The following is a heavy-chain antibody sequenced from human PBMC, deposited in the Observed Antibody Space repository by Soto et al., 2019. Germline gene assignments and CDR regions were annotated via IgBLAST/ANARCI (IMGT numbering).Heavy chain of an antibody. CDR3: AHRPRGYSYHFDY. J-gene: IGHJ4*02. CDR1: GFSLSNARMG. CDR2: IFSNDEK. V-gene: IGHV2-26*01. D-gene: IGHD5-18*01. Sequence: SGPTLVNPTETLTLTCTVSGFSLSNARMGVSWIRQPPGKALEWLAHIFSNDEKSYSTSLKSRLTISKDTSKNQVVLTMINMDPADTATYYCAHRPRGYSYHFDYWGQGTLVTVSS.